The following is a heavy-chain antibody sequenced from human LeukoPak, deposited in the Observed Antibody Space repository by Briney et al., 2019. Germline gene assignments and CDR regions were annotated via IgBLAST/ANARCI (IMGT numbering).Heavy chain of an antibody. CDR3: ARQKDFRLDY. D-gene: IGHD3-3*01. CDR2: IYPGDSDT. Sequence: GESLKISCKGSGYTFSSCWIGWVRQMPGKVLEWMGIIYPGDSDTRYSPSLQGQVTISVDTSIGTAYLQWSSLKASDTAIYYCARQKDFRLDYSCQGTLVTVSS. CDR1: GYTFSSCW. J-gene: IGHJ4*02. V-gene: IGHV5-51*01.